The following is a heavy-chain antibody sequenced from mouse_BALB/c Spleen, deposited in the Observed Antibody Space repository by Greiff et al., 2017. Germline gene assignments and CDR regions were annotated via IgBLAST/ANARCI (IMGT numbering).Heavy chain of an antibody. V-gene: IGHV3-2*02. CDR3: ARGGYGYVFDY. D-gene: IGHD2-2*01. CDR2: ISYSGST. CDR1: GYSITSDYA. J-gene: IGHJ2*01. Sequence: DVKLVESGPGLVKPSQSLSLTCTVTGYSITSDYAWNWIRQFPGNKLEWMGYISYSGSTSYNPSLKSRISITRDTSKNQFFLQLNSVTTEDTATYYCARGGYGYVFDYWGQGTTLTVSS.